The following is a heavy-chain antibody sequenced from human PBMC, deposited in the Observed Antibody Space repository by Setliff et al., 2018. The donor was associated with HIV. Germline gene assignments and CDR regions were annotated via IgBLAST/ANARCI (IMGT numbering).Heavy chain of an antibody. D-gene: IGHD1-1*01. CDR3: ARARIPTGGTSTSLDF. CDR1: GFDFRNTA. J-gene: IGHJ4*02. CDR2: IWYDGTNA. V-gene: IGHV3-33*07. Sequence: PGGSLRLSCEASGFDFRNTAMYWVRQSPGNGLEWVAGIWYDGTNAEYLDSVKGRFTISRDNSENTVFLQLNTLRPEDTAVYYCARARIPTGGTSTSLDFWGQGALVTVSS.